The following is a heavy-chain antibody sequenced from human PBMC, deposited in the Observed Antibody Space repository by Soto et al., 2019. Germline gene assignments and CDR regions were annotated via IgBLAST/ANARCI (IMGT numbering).Heavy chain of an antibody. CDR3: ARQIYDSDTGPNFQYYFDS. D-gene: IGHD3-22*01. J-gene: IGHJ4*02. V-gene: IGHV5-10-1*01. CDR2: IDPSDSQT. Sequence: LKISCKGSGYSFAGYWITWVRQKPGKGLEWMGRIDPSDSQTYYSPSFRGHVTISVTKSITTVFLQWSSLRASDAAMYYCARQIYDSDTGPNFQYYFDSWGQGTPVTVSS. CDR1: GYSFAGYW.